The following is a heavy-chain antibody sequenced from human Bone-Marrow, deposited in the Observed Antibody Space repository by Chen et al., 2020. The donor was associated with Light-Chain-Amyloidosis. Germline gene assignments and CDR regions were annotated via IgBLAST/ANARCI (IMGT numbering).Heavy chain of an antibody. CDR1: GGSISSYY. Sequence: QVQLQESGPGLVKPSATLSLTCTVTGGSISSYYGSWIRQPPGKGLEWIGYIYYSGSTNYNPSLKSRVTISVDTSKNQFSLKLSSVTAADTAVYYCARGSRITIFGVSYPFDAFDIWGQGTMVTVSS. D-gene: IGHD3-3*01. CDR2: IYYSGST. J-gene: IGHJ3*02. CDR3: ARGSRITIFGVSYPFDAFDI. V-gene: IGHV4-59*01.